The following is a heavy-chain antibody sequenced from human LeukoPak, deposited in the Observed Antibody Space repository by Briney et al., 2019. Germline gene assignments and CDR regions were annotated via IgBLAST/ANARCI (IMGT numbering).Heavy chain of an antibody. Sequence: PSETLSLTCTVSGGSVSSGSYYWSWIRQPPGKGLEWIGYIYYSGSTNYNPSLKSRVTISVDTSKNQFSLKLRSVTAADTAMYYCAGDTYGSDYWGQGTRVTVSS. D-gene: IGHD3-10*01. CDR2: IYYSGST. CDR3: AGDTYGSDY. CDR1: GGSVSSGSYY. J-gene: IGHJ4*02. V-gene: IGHV4-61*01.